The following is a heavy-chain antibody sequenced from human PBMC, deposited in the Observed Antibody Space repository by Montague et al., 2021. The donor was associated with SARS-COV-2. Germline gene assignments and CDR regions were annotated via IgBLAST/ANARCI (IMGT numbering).Heavy chain of an antibody. CDR1: GFSLSTSGVG. CDR3: AHRRPGSGSYYFDY. D-gene: IGHD3-10*01. Sequence: PALVKPTQTLTLTCTFSGFSLSTSGVGVGWIRQPPGKALEWLALIYWDDDKRYSPSLKSRLTITKDTSKNQVVLTMSNMDPVDTATYYCAHRRPGSGSYYFDYWGQGTLVTVSS. V-gene: IGHV2-5*02. J-gene: IGHJ4*02. CDR2: IYWDDDK.